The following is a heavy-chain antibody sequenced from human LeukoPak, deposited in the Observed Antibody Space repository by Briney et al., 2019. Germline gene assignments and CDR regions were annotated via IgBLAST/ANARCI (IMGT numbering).Heavy chain of an antibody. CDR3: AKDRGYYGSGSYSPYFDY. CDR1: GFTFSSYG. D-gene: IGHD3-10*01. CDR2: ISYDGSNK. V-gene: IGHV3-30*18. Sequence: GGSLRLSCAASGFTFSSYGMHWVRQAPGKGLEWVAVISYDGSNKYYADSVKGRFTISRDNSKNTLYLQVNSLRAEDTAVYYCAKDRGYYGSGSYSPYFDYWGQGTLVTVSS. J-gene: IGHJ4*02.